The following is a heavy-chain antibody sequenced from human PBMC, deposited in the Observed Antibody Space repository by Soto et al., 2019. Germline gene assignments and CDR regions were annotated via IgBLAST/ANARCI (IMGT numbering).Heavy chain of an antibody. CDR1: GGSFSGYY. V-gene: IGHV4-34*01. CDR3: ARGPAYSSSYRFDY. CDR2: INHSGST. Sequence: ETLSLTCAVYGGSFSGYYWSWIRQPPGKGLEWIGEINHSGSTNYNPSLKSRVTISVDTSKNQFSLKLSSVTAADTAVYYCARGPAYSSSYRFDYWGQGTLVTVSS. J-gene: IGHJ4*02. D-gene: IGHD6-6*01.